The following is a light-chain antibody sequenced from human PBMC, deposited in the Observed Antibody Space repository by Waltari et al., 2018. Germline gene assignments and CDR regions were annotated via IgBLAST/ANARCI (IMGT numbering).Light chain of an antibody. CDR3: QQYNIWPWT. CDR1: QSASTS. J-gene: IGKJ1*01. CDR2: RAS. V-gene: IGKV3-15*01. Sequence: ELVMTQSPATLSVSPGERASLSCRASQSASTSLAWYQQTLGQAPRLLIYRASTRAAGIPDRFSGSGSGTEFTLTISSLQSEDSAIYYCQQYNIWPWTFGQGTKVDIK.